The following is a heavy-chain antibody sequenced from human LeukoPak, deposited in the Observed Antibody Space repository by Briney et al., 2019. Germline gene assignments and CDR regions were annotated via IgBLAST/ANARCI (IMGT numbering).Heavy chain of an antibody. CDR1: GYTFSSYA. Sequence: GASVKVSCKAFGYTFSSYAISWVRQAPGQGLEWMGGIIPIFGTANYAQKFQSRVTITTDESTSTAYIELSSLRSEDTAVYYCARGTDRGAFDIWGQGTMVTVSS. V-gene: IGHV1-69*05. J-gene: IGHJ3*02. CDR2: IIPIFGTA. CDR3: ARGTDRGAFDI.